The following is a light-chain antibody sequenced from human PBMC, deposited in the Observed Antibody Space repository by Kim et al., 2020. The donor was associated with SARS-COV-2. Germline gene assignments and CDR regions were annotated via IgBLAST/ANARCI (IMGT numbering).Light chain of an antibody. CDR3: ATWDESLNGPV. J-gene: IGLJ2*01. Sequence: QWVTISGSGSSSDIGNNAVVWYQQFPGTAAKPVIYYDDLLPSGVSDRFSGSKSGTSASLAISWLQSEDEADYYCATWDESLNGPVLGGGTQLTVL. V-gene: IGLV1-36*01. CDR2: YDD. CDR1: SSDIGNNA.